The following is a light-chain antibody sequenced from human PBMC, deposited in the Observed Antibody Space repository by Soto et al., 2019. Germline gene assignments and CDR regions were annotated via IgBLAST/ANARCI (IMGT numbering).Light chain of an antibody. CDR1: SSDVGGYNY. V-gene: IGLV2-11*01. Sequence: QSALTQPRSVSGSPGQSVTISCTGTSSDVGGYNYVSWYQQHPDKAPKLMIYDVSKRPSGVPDRFSGSKSGNTASLTISGLQAEDEAAYYCCSYAGSYTWVFGTGTKVTVL. CDR2: DVS. CDR3: CSYAGSYTWV. J-gene: IGLJ1*01.